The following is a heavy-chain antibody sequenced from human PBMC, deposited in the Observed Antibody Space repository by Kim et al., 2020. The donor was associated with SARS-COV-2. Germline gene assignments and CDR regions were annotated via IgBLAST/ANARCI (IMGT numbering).Heavy chain of an antibody. CDR1: GFTFSSYA. J-gene: IGHJ6*02. CDR2: ISGSGGST. Sequence: GGSLRLSCAASGFTFSSYAMSWVRQAPGKGLEWVSAISGSGGSTYYADSVKGRFTISRDNSKNTLYLQMNSLRAEDTAVYYCARPRFLEWLLPSYYYYGMGVWGQGTTVTVSS. CDR3: ARPRFLEWLLPSYYYYGMGV. V-gene: IGHV3-23*01. D-gene: IGHD3-3*01.